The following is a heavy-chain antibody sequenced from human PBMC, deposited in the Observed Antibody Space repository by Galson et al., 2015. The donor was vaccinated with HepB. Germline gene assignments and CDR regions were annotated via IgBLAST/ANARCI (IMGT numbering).Heavy chain of an antibody. CDR3: ARDLRGWYSPAATYNWFDP. V-gene: IGHV4-39*07. Sequence: ETLSLTCTVSGGSISSSSYYWGWIRQPPGKGLEWIGSIYYSGSTYYNPSLKSRVTISVDTSKNQFSLKLSSVTAADTAVYYCARDLRGWYSPAATYNWFDPWGQGTLVTVSS. D-gene: IGHD2-2*01. J-gene: IGHJ5*02. CDR2: IYYSGST. CDR1: GGSISSSSYY.